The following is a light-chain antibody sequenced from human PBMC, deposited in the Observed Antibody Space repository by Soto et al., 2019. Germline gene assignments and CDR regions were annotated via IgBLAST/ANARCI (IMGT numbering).Light chain of an antibody. CDR3: QHLHSYPIT. Sequence: DIQLTQSPSFLSASVGDRVTLTCRASQGINSYLAWYQQKPGKAPKFLIYLASTLQSGVPSRFSGSGSGTEFTLTISSLQPEDSATYYCQHLHSYPITFGQGTRLEIK. CDR2: LAS. V-gene: IGKV1-9*01. J-gene: IGKJ5*01. CDR1: QGINSY.